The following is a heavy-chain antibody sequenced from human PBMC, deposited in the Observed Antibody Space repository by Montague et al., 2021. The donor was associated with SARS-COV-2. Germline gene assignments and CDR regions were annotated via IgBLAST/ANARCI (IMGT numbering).Heavy chain of an antibody. J-gene: IGHJ4*02. Sequence: SLRLSCAASQFTFSRYWMNWVRQAPEKGLEWVANIKQDGGEKYYIDSVRGRFTISRDNANNSLFLEMNNLRVEDTAVYYFVRLAVVAGGGYRREAWGQGTLVIVSS. CDR2: IKQDGGEK. V-gene: IGHV3-7*01. D-gene: IGHD3-16*02. CDR3: VRLAVVAGGGYRREA. CDR1: QFTFSRYW.